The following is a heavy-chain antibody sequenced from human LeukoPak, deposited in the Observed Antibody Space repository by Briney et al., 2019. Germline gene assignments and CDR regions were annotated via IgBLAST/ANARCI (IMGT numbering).Heavy chain of an antibody. CDR3: APESSGWYGSGY. CDR2: IIPILGIA. J-gene: IGHJ4*02. Sequence: EASVKISCKASGGSFSSYTMSWVRQAPGQGLEWMGRIIPILGIANYAQKFQGRVTITADKSTSTAYMELSSLRSEDTAVYYCAPESSGWYGSGYWGQGTLVTVSS. D-gene: IGHD6-19*01. CDR1: GGSFSSYT. V-gene: IGHV1-69*02.